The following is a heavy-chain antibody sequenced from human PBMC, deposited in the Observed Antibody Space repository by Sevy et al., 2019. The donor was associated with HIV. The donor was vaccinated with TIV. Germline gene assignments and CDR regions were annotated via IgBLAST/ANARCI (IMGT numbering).Heavy chain of an antibody. V-gene: IGHV4-34*01. CDR3: ATCIASVLPGPLGLFFRVYSNWFGP. CDR2: ISHVGST. J-gene: IGHJ5*02. D-gene: IGHD6-13*01. CDR1: GGSFSDYY. Sequence: SETLSLTCAVYGGSFSDYYWSWIRQPPGGGLEWIGEISHVGSTSYNPSLKSRVTMSLDTSTNQFSLKLKSMTAADTAVYYCATCIASVLPGPLGLFFRVYSNWFGPWGQGTLVTVSS.